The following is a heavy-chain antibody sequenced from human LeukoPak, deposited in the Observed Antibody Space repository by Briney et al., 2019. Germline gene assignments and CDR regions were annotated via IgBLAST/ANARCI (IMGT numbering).Heavy chain of an antibody. V-gene: IGHV3-33*01. CDR3: ARDKNDAFDI. CDR2: IWYDGTSK. J-gene: IGHJ3*02. CDR1: GFSFSSHG. Sequence: SGGSLRLSCAASGFSFSSHGIHWVRQAPGKGLEWVAVIWYDGTSKYYADSVKGRLTISRDNSKKTVYLQMNSLRAEDTAVYYCARDKNDAFDIWGQGTMVTVSS.